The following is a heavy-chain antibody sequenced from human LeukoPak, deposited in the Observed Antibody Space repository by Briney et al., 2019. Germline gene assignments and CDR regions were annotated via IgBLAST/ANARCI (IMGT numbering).Heavy chain of an antibody. CDR2: INPSGGGT. J-gene: IGHJ3*02. CDR1: GYTFISYF. V-gene: IGHV1-2*02. CDR3: ARDRQEHAFDI. Sequence: ASVKVSCKAAGYTFISYFMHWVRQAPGQGLEWMGIINPSGGGTTYAQKFQGRVTMTRDTSISTAYMELSRLRSDDTAVYYCARDRQEHAFDIWGQGTMVTVSS.